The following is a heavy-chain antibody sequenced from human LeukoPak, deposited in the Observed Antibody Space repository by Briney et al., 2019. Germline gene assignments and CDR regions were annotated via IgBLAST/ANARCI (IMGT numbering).Heavy chain of an antibody. D-gene: IGHD6-19*01. CDR1: GFTFSSYE. V-gene: IGHV3-20*04. CDR2: LNWNAAST. CDR3: ARGRGSGWRYLDY. J-gene: IGHJ4*02. Sequence: GGSLRLSCAASGFTFSSYEMNWVRQAPGKGLEWVSGLNWNAASTDYADSVKDRCTISRDNAKNLLYLQINSLRVEDTAVYYCARGRGSGWRYLDYWGQGTLVIVSS.